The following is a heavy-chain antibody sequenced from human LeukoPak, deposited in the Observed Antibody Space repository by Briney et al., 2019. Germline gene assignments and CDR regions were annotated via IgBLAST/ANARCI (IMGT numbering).Heavy chain of an antibody. D-gene: IGHD6-13*01. CDR3: ARRKIAVAGVDY. J-gene: IGHJ4*02. CDR1: GFTFSSYS. Sequence: PGGSLRLSCAASGFTFSSYSMNWVRQAPGKGLEWVSSISSSSSYIYYADSVKGRFTISRDNAKNSLYLQMNSLRAEDTAVYYCARRKIAVAGVDYWGQGTLVTVSS. V-gene: IGHV3-21*01. CDR2: ISSSSSYI.